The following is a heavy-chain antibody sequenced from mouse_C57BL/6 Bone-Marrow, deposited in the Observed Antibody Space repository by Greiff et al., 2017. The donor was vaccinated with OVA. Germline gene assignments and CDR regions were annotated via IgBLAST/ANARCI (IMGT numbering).Heavy chain of an antibody. V-gene: IGHV1-50*01. CDR1: GYTFTSYW. J-gene: IGHJ4*01. CDR3: ARASMDY. Sequence: QVQLQQPVAELVKPGASVKLSCKASGYTFTSYWMQWVKQRPGQGLEWIGEIDPSDSYPNYNQKFKGKATLTVDTSSSTAYMQLSSLTSEDSAVYYCARASMDYWGQGTSVTGSS. CDR2: IDPSDSYP.